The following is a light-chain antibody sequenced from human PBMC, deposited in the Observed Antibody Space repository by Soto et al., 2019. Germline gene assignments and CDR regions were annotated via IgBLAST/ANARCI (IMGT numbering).Light chain of an antibody. CDR3: QQAYSFPLT. Sequence: DIQMTQSPSSVSASVGDRVTITCRASQGLGVWLGWYQQKPGKAPQLLIFGSSGLQTGVPSRFRGSESGTDFTLTITSLQPEDSATYYCQQAYSFPLTFGGGTKVEIK. V-gene: IGKV1-12*01. J-gene: IGKJ4*01. CDR1: QGLGVW. CDR2: GSS.